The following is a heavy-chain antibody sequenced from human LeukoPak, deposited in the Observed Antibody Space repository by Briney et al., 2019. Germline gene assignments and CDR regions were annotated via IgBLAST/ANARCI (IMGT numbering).Heavy chain of an antibody. V-gene: IGHV3-21*01. J-gene: IGHJ6*02. Sequence: GGSLRLSCGASGFTFRSSTMSWVRQAPGKGLEWVSAISSSSSYIYYADSVKGRFTISRDNAKNSLYLQMNSLSAEDTAVYYCAIYGDANYYYYGMDVWGQGTTVTVSS. CDR2: ISSSSSYI. D-gene: IGHD2-21*02. CDR1: GFTFRSST. CDR3: AIYGDANYYYYGMDV.